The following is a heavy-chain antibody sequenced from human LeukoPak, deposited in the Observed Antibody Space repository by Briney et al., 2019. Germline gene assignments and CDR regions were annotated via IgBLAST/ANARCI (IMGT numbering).Heavy chain of an antibody. Sequence: PSETLSLTCTVSGGSISSSSYYWGWIRQPPGKGLEWIGSIYYGGSTYYNPSLKSRVTISVDTSKNQFSLKLSSVTAADTAVYYCASHRVGATAFYYFDYWGQGTLVTVSS. V-gene: IGHV4-39*01. CDR2: IYYGGST. CDR3: ASHRVGATAFYYFDY. J-gene: IGHJ4*02. D-gene: IGHD1-26*01. CDR1: GGSISSSSYY.